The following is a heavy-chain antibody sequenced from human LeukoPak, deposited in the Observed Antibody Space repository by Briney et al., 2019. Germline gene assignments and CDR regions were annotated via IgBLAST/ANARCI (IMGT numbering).Heavy chain of an antibody. J-gene: IGHJ5*02. CDR1: GGSFSGYY. D-gene: IGHD2-2*01. Sequence: PSETLSLTCAVYGGSFSGYYWSWIRQPPGKGLEWIGEINHSGSTNYNPSLKSRVTISVDTSKNQFSLKLSSVTAADTAVYYCARGLHYQTYNWFDPWGQGTLVTVSS. V-gene: IGHV4-34*01. CDR2: INHSGST. CDR3: ARGLHYQTYNWFDP.